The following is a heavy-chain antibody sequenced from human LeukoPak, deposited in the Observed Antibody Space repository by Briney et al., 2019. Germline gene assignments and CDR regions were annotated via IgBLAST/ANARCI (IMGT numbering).Heavy chain of an antibody. CDR1: AGSVSSGSYY. CDR2: IHTSGAT. J-gene: IGHJ3*02. CDR3: VRGGGYXPFDI. Sequence: QVQLQESGPGLVKPSQTLSLTCTLSAGSVSSGSYYYSWIRQSAGEALEWIGRIHTSGATXXNPSLKSRVTIXXXXTKNQFXXNLXSMTAADTAVYYCVRGGGYXPFDIWGQGRMVTVSS. V-gene: IGHV4-61*02. D-gene: IGHD2-15*01.